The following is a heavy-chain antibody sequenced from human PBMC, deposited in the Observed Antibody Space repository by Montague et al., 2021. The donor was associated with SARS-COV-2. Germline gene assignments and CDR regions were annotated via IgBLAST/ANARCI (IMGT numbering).Heavy chain of an antibody. CDR3: VRDHPYGGPRGAYDI. CDR2: IYDGGAV. Sequence: SETLSLTCTVSGGSITGYYWSWLRRSPGKGLEWIAYIYDGGAVNYNPSLGSRVTISTDTSENQLSLKVNSVTAADTAVYYCVRDHPYGGPRGAYDIWGQGTVVTVSS. J-gene: IGHJ3*02. D-gene: IGHD4-23*01. V-gene: IGHV4-59*01. CDR1: GGSITGYY.